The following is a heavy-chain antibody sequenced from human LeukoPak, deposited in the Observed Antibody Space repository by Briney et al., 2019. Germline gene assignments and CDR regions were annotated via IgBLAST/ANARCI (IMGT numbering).Heavy chain of an antibody. CDR2: INWNGGRT. J-gene: IGHJ4*02. CDR1: GFTFSSYG. D-gene: IGHD6-19*01. Sequence: GGSLXXXWXAXGFTFSSYGMHWGGQAPGKGGEGVSGINWNGGRTVYADSVKGRVTISRDKAKKCLYLQMNSLRAEDTALYYCARDSSGWYSFDYWGQGTLVTVSS. CDR3: ARDSSGWYSFDY. V-gene: IGHV3-20*04.